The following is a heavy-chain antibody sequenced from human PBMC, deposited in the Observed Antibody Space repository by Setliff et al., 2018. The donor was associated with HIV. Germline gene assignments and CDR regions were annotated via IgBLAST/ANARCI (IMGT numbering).Heavy chain of an antibody. Sequence: KPSETLSLTCTVSGVSISSSIYYWGWIRQPPGKGLEWIGYISTTGSTSYSPSLKSRVSISVDTAKNQCSLRLNSVTAADTAVYYCARMSGGYSGGYFDYWGQGTQVTVSS. D-gene: IGHD3-22*01. V-gene: IGHV4-61*05. CDR3: ARMSGGYSGGYFDY. J-gene: IGHJ4*02. CDR1: GVSISSSIYY. CDR2: ISTTGST.